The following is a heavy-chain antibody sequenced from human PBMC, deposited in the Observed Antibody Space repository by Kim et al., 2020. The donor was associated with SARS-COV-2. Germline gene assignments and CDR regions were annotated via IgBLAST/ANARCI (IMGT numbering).Heavy chain of an antibody. Sequence: GESLKISCKGSGYSFTSYWIGWVRQMPGKGLEWMGIIYPGDSDTRYSPSFQGQVTISADKSISTAYLQWSSLKASDTAMYYCARQVVPKTYYYYYGMDVWGQGRTVAVSS. V-gene: IGHV5-51*01. J-gene: IGHJ6*02. CDR3: ARQVVPKTYYYYYGMDV. D-gene: IGHD2-15*01. CDR2: IYPGDSDT. CDR1: GYSFTSYW.